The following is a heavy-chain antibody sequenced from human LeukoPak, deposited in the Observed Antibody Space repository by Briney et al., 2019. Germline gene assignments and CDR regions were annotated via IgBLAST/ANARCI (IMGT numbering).Heavy chain of an antibody. V-gene: IGHV3-23*01. CDR2: ISGSGGST. J-gene: IGHJ4*02. D-gene: IGHD5-12*01. CDR3: AKDRSRYSGYDPRSYYFDY. Sequence: GESLKISCAASGFTFSNYAMSWVRQAPGKGLEWVSAISGSGGSTYYADSVKGRFTISRDNSKNTLYLQVNSLRTEDTAVYYCAKDRSRYSGYDPRSYYFDYWGQGTLVSVSS. CDR1: GFTFSNYA.